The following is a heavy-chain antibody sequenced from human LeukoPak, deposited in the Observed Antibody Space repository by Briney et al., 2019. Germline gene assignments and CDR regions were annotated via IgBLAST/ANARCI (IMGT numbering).Heavy chain of an antibody. Sequence: SETLSLTCSVSGGTLNTYYWSWIRQPPGKGLEWVGNIYYSGTTHYNPSLKSRVTLSVDTSKHEFSLNLSSVTAADTAVYYCARHGRLGDYYDSSGYYYSAFDIWGQGTMVTVSS. CDR1: GGTLNTYY. V-gene: IGHV4-59*08. J-gene: IGHJ3*02. CDR2: IYYSGTT. CDR3: ARHGRLGDYYDSSGYYYSAFDI. D-gene: IGHD3-22*01.